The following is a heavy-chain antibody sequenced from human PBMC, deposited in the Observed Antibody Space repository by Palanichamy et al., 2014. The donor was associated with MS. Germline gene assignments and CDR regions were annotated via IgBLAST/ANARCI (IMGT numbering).Heavy chain of an antibody. V-gene: IGHV3-23*01. CDR3: AKDGSGGYGYFDY. CDR1: GFTFTTYA. Sequence: EVQLLESGGSWVQPGGSLRLSCAASGFTFTTYAMSWVRQAPGKGLEWVSAIIGSGGTTYYADSVEGRFTISSDNSKNTLYMQMSSLRAEDTAVYYCAKDGSGGYGYFDYWGQGTLVTVSS. CDR2: IIGSGGTT. D-gene: IGHD1-26*01. J-gene: IGHJ4*02.